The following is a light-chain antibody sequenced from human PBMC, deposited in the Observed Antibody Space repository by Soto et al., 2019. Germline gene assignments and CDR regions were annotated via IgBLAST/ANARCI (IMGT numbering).Light chain of an antibody. Sequence: FMLTQPHSVSQSPGKTVTISCTRNSGSIARNYVQWYQQRPGSAPTTVIYENNERPSGVPDRFSGSIDSSSNSASLTISGLKTEDEADYYCQSYDSSSVVFGGGTQLTVL. V-gene: IGLV6-57*04. J-gene: IGLJ2*01. CDR3: QSYDSSSVV. CDR1: SGSIARNY. CDR2: ENN.